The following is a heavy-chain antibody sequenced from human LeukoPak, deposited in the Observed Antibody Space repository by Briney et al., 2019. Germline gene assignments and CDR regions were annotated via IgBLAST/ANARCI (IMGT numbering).Heavy chain of an antibody. D-gene: IGHD3-22*01. CDR3: ASSAYGIVVVPIDY. J-gene: IGHJ4*02. CDR2: IYSGGST. Sequence: GGSLRLSCAASGFTFSSYAMSWVRQAPGKGLEWVSVIYSGGSTYYADSVKGRFTISRDNSKNTLYLQMNSLRAEDTAVYYCASSAYGIVVVPIDYWGQGTLVTVSS. CDR1: GFTFSSYA. V-gene: IGHV3-23*03.